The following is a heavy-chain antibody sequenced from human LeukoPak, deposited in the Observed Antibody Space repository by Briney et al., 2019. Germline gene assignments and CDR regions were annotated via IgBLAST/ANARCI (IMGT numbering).Heavy chain of an antibody. CDR2: IYPRGST. V-gene: IGHV4-4*09. Sequence: TSSETLSLTCTVSGGSISNYYWSWIRQPPGKGLEWIGYIYPRGSTYYNPSLKSRVILSLDKSANQFSLNLSSVTAADTAVYYCARFSPRAMGNYLDFWGQGTLVTVSS. CDR1: GGSISNYY. D-gene: IGHD7-27*01. CDR3: ARFSPRAMGNYLDF. J-gene: IGHJ4*02.